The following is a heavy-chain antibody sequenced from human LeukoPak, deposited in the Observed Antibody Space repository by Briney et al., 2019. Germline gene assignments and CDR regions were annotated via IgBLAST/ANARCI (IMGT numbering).Heavy chain of an antibody. D-gene: IGHD2-2*01. CDR2: INHSGST. CDR3: ARGILAVPALDY. J-gene: IGHJ4*02. Sequence: SETLSLTCAVYGGSFSGYYWSWIRQPPGKGLEWIGEINHSGSTNCNPSLKSRVTISVDTSKNQFSLKLSSVTAADTAVYYCARGILAVPALDYWGQGTLVTVSS. CDR1: GGSFSGYY. V-gene: IGHV4-34*01.